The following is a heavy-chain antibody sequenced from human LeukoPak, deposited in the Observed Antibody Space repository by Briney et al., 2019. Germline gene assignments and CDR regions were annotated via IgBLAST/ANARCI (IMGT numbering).Heavy chain of an antibody. Sequence: GASVKVSCKASGCTFTSYAMNWVRQAPGQGLEWMGWINTNTGNPTYAQGFTGRFVFSLDTSVSTAYLQISSLKAEDTAMYYCARESEYYYDTSGADGDYWGQGTLVTVSS. CDR2: INTNTGNP. V-gene: IGHV7-4-1*02. J-gene: IGHJ4*02. CDR1: GCTFTSYA. CDR3: ARESEYYYDTSGADGDY. D-gene: IGHD3-22*01.